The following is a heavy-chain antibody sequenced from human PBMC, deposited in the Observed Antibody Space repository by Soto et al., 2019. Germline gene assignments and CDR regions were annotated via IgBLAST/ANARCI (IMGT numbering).Heavy chain of an antibody. Sequence: GGSLRLSCAASGFSFNSYSMNWVRQAPGKGLEWVSTITGTATDTYYADSVKGRFTISRDNTKNSLYLQMNSLRAEDTALYYCARESNAHFDYWGQGTMVTVSS. D-gene: IGHD7-27*01. CDR3: ARESNAHFDY. CDR1: GFSFNSYS. CDR2: ITGTATDT. V-gene: IGHV3-21*01. J-gene: IGHJ4*02.